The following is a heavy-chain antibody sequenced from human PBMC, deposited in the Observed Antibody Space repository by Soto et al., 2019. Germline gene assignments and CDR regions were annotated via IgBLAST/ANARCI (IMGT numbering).Heavy chain of an antibody. V-gene: IGHV4-59*01. CDR1: GGSISGYY. CDR3: ARDSKIGNKGYSGYDY. D-gene: IGHD5-12*01. CDR2: IHYSGIT. J-gene: IGHJ4*02. Sequence: PSETLSLTCTVSGGSISGYYWSWIRQPPGKGLEWIAYIHYSGITNYSPSLKSRVTMSVDTSKNQFSLKLTSVPAADTAVYFCARDSKIGNKGYSGYDYWGPGTLVTVSS.